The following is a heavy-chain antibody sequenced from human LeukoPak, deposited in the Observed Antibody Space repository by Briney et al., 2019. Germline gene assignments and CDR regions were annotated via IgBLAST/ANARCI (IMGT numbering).Heavy chain of an antibody. V-gene: IGHV3-21*01. J-gene: IGHJ4*02. CDR3: ARDYGDYDLDY. CDR1: GFTFSSYS. D-gene: IGHD4-17*01. CDR2: ISSSSSYI. Sequence: GGSLRLSCAASGFTFSSYSMTWVRQAPGKGLEWVSSISSSSSYIYYADSVKGRFTISGDNAKNSLYLQMNSLRAEDTAVYYCARDYGDYDLDYWGQGTLVTVSS.